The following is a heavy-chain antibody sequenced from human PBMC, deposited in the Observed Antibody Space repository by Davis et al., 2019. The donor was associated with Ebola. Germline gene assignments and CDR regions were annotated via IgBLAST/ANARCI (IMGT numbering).Heavy chain of an antibody. CDR1: GFTSSRHQ. CDR3: ARRLRDSSFFDC. D-gene: IGHD5-12*01. Sequence: GESLKIFCAASGFTSSRHQMSLVRHPPGHGLERVSNTKQDGSPKFYVDSVRGRFSISKDNAKNSLYLQMNSLRAEDTAVYYCARRLRDSSFFDCWRQGTLVTVSS. J-gene: IGHJ4*02. V-gene: IGHV3-7*01. CDR2: TKQDGSPK.